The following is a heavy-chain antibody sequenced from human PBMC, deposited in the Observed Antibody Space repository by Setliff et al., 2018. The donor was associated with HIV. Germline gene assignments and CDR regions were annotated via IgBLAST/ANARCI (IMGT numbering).Heavy chain of an antibody. CDR2: IKQDGSEK. V-gene: IGHV3-7*01. D-gene: IGHD7-27*01. J-gene: IGHJ4*02. CDR3: ARDLNWGFDY. Sequence: GGSLRLSCAASGITFSSHGMHWVRKAPGKGLEWVANIKQDGSEKYYVDSVKGRFTISRDNAKNSLYLQMKSLRVEDTALYYCARDLNWGFDYWGQGTLVTVSS. CDR1: GITFSSHG.